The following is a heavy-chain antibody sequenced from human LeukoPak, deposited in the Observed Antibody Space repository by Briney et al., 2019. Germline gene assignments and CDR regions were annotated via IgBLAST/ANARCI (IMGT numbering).Heavy chain of an antibody. CDR1: GFTVSSNY. V-gene: IGHV3-53*01. CDR3: AKWVQQLDIYYFDY. CDR2: IYSGGST. Sequence: PGGSLRLSCAASGFTVSSNYMSWVRQAPGKGLEWVSVIYSGGSTYYADSVKGRFTISRDNSKNTLYLQMNSLRAEDTAVYYCAKWVQQLDIYYFDYWGQGTLVTVSS. J-gene: IGHJ4*02. D-gene: IGHD6-13*01.